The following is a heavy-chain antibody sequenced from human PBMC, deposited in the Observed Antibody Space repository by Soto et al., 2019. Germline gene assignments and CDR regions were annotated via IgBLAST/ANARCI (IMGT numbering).Heavy chain of an antibody. Sequence: QVQLVESGGGVVQPGRSLRLSCAASGFMFSNHGMHWVRQAPGKGLEWVAVIWSDGNNRYYADSVKGRFTISRDNSKITVYLQMSSLRVEDTAVYYCVRGDNWNDEASDYWGQGTLVTVSS. D-gene: IGHD1-1*01. CDR1: GFMFSNHG. J-gene: IGHJ4*02. V-gene: IGHV3-33*01. CDR3: VRGDNWNDEASDY. CDR2: IWSDGNNR.